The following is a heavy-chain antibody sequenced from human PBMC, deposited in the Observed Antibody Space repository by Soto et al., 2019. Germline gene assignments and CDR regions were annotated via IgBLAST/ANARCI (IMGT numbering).Heavy chain of an antibody. CDR1: GGSFSGYY. J-gene: IGHJ4*02. CDR3: ARAGYSSTWYLPFDS. V-gene: IGHV4-34*01. CDR2: INHSGST. Sequence: VQLQQWGAGLLKPSETLSLTCAVYGGSFSGYYWSWIRQPPGKGLEWIGEINHSGSTNYNPSLKSRVTISVDTSKNQFSLKLSSVTAADTAVYYCARAGYSSTWYLPFDSWGQGTLVTVS. D-gene: IGHD6-13*01.